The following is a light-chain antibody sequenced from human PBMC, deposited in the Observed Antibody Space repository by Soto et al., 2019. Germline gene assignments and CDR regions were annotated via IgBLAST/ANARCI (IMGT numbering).Light chain of an antibody. J-gene: IGKJ1*01. V-gene: IGKV3-15*01. CDR3: QQYNNWPRT. CDR2: SGY. CDR1: QSVSSS. Sequence: FVVTQSPDTLSLSPGETATLSCRASQSVSSSVAWYQHKPGQSPRLVVYSGYKRSAGIPARFSGSGSGTDFTLTITSLQSEDFAVYYCQQYNNWPRTFGQGTKVDIK.